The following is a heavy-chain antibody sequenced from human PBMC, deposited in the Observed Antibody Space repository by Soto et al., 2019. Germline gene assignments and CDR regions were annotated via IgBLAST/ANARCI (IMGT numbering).Heavy chain of an antibody. Sequence: QLQLQESGPGLVKPSETLSLTCTVSGGSISSPYYWCWIRQSPGKGLEWIGVIYYGGSTYYNPSLKSRVTISVDTSKNQCSLQLSAVTAADTAVYYCARRSGGGYLTLVYWCQGTLVTVSS. CDR2: IYYGGST. CDR1: GGSISSPYY. V-gene: IGHV4-39*01. J-gene: IGHJ4*02. CDR3: ARRSGGGYLTLVY. D-gene: IGHD1-26*01.